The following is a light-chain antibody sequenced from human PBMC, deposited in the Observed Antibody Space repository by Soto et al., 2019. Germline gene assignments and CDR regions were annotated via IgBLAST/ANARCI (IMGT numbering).Light chain of an antibody. V-gene: IGKV3-20*01. CDR1: QTVSSY. CDR2: GAS. Sequence: ENVLTQSPGTLSLSPGERATLSCRASQTVSSYLTWYQQRPGQAPRPLIYGASKRATGIPDRFSGSGSGTDFTLPISRLEPEDFALYYCQQYGTSPITFGQGTRLEIK. J-gene: IGKJ5*01. CDR3: QQYGTSPIT.